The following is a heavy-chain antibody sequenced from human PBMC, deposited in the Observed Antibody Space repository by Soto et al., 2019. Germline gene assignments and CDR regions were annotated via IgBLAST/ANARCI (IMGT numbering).Heavy chain of an antibody. CDR1: GGSFSGYY. V-gene: IGHV4-34*01. Sequence: SETLSLTCAVYGGSFSGYYWSWIRQPPGKGLEWIGEINHSGSTNYNPSLKSRVTISVDTSKNQFSLMLSSVTAADTAVYYCARVSLESCSSTSCRPQTGNGRYYYYYMDVWGKGTTVTVSS. D-gene: IGHD2-2*01. CDR2: INHSGST. CDR3: ARVSLESCSSTSCRPQTGNGRYYYYYMDV. J-gene: IGHJ6*03.